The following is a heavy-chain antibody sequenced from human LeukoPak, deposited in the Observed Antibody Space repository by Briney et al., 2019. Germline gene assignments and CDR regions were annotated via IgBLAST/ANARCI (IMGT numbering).Heavy chain of an antibody. V-gene: IGHV4-31*03. D-gene: IGHD3-22*01. CDR2: IYYSGST. J-gene: IGHJ6*02. CDR1: GGSISSGGYY. Sequence: PSETLSLTCTVSGGSISSGGYYWSWIRQHPGKGLEWIGYIYYSGSTYYNPSLKSRVTISVDTSKNQFSLKLSSVTAADTAVYYCARDRPTHYYDSSGSYYYYGMDVWGQGTTVTVSS. CDR3: ARDRPTHYYDSSGSYYYYGMDV.